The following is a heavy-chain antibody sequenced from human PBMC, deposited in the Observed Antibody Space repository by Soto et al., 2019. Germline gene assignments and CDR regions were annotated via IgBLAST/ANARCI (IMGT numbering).Heavy chain of an antibody. Sequence: PGGSLRLSCAASGFTFSSHVMNWVRQAPGKGLEWVAAISGGGGTTYYGDSVEGRFTMSRDNAKNSLYLQMNSLRAEDTAVYYCATMGTPATELYFFDYWGQGSLVTVSS. CDR2: ISGGGGTT. CDR1: GFTFSSHV. J-gene: IGHJ4*02. D-gene: IGHD2-15*01. V-gene: IGHV3-23*01. CDR3: ATMGTPATELYFFDY.